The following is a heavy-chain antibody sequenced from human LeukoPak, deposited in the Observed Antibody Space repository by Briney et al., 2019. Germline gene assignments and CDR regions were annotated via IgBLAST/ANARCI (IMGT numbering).Heavy chain of an antibody. Sequence: GRSLRLSCAASGFTFSSYSMNWVRQAPGKGLEWVSSISSSSSYIYYADSVKGRFTISRDNAKNSLYLQMNSLRAEDTAVYYCARERGWELLGGFDYWGQGTLVTVSS. CDR1: GFTFSSYS. D-gene: IGHD1-26*01. CDR3: ARERGWELLGGFDY. J-gene: IGHJ4*02. CDR2: ISSSSSYI. V-gene: IGHV3-21*01.